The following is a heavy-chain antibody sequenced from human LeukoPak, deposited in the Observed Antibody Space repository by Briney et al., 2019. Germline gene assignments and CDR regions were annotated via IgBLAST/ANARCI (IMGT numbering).Heavy chain of an antibody. V-gene: IGHV3-7*01. J-gene: IGHJ3*02. CDR3: ARVRTPYDFWSGYYSEGPDAFDI. CDR2: IKQDGSEK. Sequence: PGGSLRLSCAASGFTFSNYWMSWVRQAPGKGLEWVANIKQDGSEKYYVDSVKGRFTIPRDNAKNSLYLQMNSLRAEDTAVYYCARVRTPYDFWSGYYSEGPDAFDIWGQGTMVTVSS. D-gene: IGHD3-3*01. CDR1: GFTFSNYW.